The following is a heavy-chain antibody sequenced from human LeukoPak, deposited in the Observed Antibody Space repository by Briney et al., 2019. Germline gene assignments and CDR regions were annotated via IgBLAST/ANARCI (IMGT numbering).Heavy chain of an antibody. V-gene: IGHV3-23*01. CDR2: ISGSGLSI. J-gene: IGHJ3*02. CDR3: ARLMVRIDAFDI. CDR1: GFSFTNYG. D-gene: IGHD3-10*01. Sequence: PGGSLRLSCAASGFSFTNYGLSWVRQAPGKGLEWVSAISGSGLSIYYADSVKGRFTISRDNSKNTLYLQMNSLRAEDTAVYYCARLMVRIDAFDIWGQGTMVTVSS.